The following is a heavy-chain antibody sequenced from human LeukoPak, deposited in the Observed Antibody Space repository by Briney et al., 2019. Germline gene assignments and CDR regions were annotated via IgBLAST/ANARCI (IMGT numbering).Heavy chain of an antibody. V-gene: IGHV1-18*01. CDR3: ARDSGYDILTGYYFNWFDP. D-gene: IGHD3-9*01. CDR2: ISAYNGNT. CDR1: GYTLTSYG. Sequence: ASVKVSCKASGYTLTSYGISWVRQAPGQGLEWMGWISAYNGNTNYAQKLRGRVTMTTDTSTSTAYMELRSLRSDDTAVYYCARDSGYDILTGYYFNWFDPWGQGTLVTVSS. J-gene: IGHJ5*02.